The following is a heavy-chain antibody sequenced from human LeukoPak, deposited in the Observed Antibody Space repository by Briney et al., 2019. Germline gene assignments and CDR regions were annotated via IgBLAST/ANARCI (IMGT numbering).Heavy chain of an antibody. D-gene: IGHD2-2*01. Sequence: GGSLRLSCAASGFTFSSYSMNWVRQAPGKGLEWVSSISSSSYIYYADSVKGRFTISRDNAKNSLYLQMNSLRAEDTAVYYCASGTWDIVVVPASAGYMDVWGKGTTVTISS. CDR3: ASGTWDIVVVPASAGYMDV. CDR1: GFTFSSYS. CDR2: ISSSSYI. V-gene: IGHV3-21*01. J-gene: IGHJ6*03.